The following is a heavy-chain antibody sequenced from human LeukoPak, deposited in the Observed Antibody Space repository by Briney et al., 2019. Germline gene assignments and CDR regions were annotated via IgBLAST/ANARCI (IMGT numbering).Heavy chain of an antibody. CDR2: IKGDGSTP. CDR1: GFTFRTYW. V-gene: IGHV3-74*01. J-gene: IGHJ3*01. D-gene: IGHD3-22*01. Sequence: GGSLRLSCAASGFTFRTYWMHWVRQAPGKGLVWVSRIKGDGSTPEYADSVKGRFTISRGNAKNTVDLQMNSLRVEDTAVYYCARGWVPSDISMNWGQGTMVTVSS. CDR3: ARGWVPSDISMN.